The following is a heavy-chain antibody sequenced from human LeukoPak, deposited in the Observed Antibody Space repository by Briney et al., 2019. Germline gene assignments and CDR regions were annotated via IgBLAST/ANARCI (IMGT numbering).Heavy chain of an antibody. J-gene: IGHJ5*02. D-gene: IGHD6-13*01. V-gene: IGHV4-34*01. CDR3: AGGKRGLIAAAGRYNWFDP. CDR1: GGSFSGYY. CDR2: INHSGST. Sequence: SETLSLTCAVYGGSFSGYYWSWIRQPPGKGLEWIGEINHSGSTNYNPSLKSRVTISVDTSKNQFSLKLSSVTAADTAVYYCAGGKRGLIAAAGRYNWFDPWGQGTLVTVSS.